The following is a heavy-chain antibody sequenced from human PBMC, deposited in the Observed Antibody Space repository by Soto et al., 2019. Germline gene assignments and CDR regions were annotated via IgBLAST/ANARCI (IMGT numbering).Heavy chain of an antibody. CDR2: IWYDGSNK. D-gene: IGHD3-10*01. Sequence: GGSLRLSCAASGFTFSSYGMHWVRQAPGKGLEWVAVIWYDGSNKYYADSVKGRFTISRDNSKNTLYLQMNSLRSEDTAVYYCARGEWVRGVIITIPYYYYGMDVWGQGTTVTVSS. CDR1: GFTFSSYG. V-gene: IGHV3-33*01. CDR3: ARGEWVRGVIITIPYYYYGMDV. J-gene: IGHJ6*02.